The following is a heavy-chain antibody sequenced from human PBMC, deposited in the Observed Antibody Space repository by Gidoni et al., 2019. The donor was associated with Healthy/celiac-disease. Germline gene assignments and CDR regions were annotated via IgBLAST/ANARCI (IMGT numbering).Heavy chain of an antibody. Sequence: QLQLQASGPGLVKPSETLSLTCPVSGGSISSSSYYWAWIRQPPGKGLEWIGSIYYSGSTYYNPSLKSRVTISVDTSKNQFSLKLSSVTAADTAVYYCAGSSSWHPRAGGPIDAFDIWGQGTMVTVSS. V-gene: IGHV4-39*01. D-gene: IGHD6-13*01. CDR2: IYYSGST. J-gene: IGHJ3*02. CDR1: GGSISSSSYY. CDR3: AGSSSWHPRAGGPIDAFDI.